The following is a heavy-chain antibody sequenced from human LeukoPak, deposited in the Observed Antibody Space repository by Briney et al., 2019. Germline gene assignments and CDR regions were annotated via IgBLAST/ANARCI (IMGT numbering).Heavy chain of an antibody. V-gene: IGHV3-30-3*01. CDR3: AREGMQRVFAFDV. D-gene: IGHD3-10*02. Sequence: PGRTLRLSCVTSGFTFSSYAMQWVRQAPGKGLEWVAVVLHDGCNRNATSAKGRFTISRDNSKNTLYLQMNNLRPEDTAVYYCAREGMQRVFAFDVWGQGTVVTVSS. CDR2: VLHDGCNR. J-gene: IGHJ3*01. CDR1: GFTFSSYA.